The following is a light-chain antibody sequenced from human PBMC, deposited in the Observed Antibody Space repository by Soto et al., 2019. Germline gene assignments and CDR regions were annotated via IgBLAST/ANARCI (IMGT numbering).Light chain of an antibody. J-gene: IGKJ1*01. CDR1: QSVSSSY. CDR2: AAS. V-gene: IGKV3-15*01. Sequence: EIVLTQSPGTLSLSPWEIATLSCRASQSVSSSYLAWYQQKPGQGPRLLIYAASTRATGVPSRFSGSGSGTEFTLTISSLQSEDFAVYYCQQYNNWPRTLGQGTKVDIK. CDR3: QQYNNWPRT.